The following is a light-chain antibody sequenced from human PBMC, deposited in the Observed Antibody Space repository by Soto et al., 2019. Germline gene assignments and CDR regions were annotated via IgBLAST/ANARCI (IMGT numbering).Light chain of an antibody. J-gene: IGLJ1*01. V-gene: IGLV2-23*01. CDR3: CXYAGSSTWV. CDR2: EAS. Sequence: QSALTQPASVSGSPGQSITISCTGTTSDIGSYNLVSWYQQHPGKVPKIIIYEASKRPSGAPYRFSGSKSGNTASLTISGLXXXXXXXXXCCXYAGSSTWVFGTGTKLTVL. CDR1: TSDIGSYNL.